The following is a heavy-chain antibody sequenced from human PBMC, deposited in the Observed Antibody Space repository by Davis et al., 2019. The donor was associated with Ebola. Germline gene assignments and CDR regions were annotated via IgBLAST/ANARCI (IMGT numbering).Heavy chain of an antibody. CDR1: GYNFNDYY. Sequence: AASVKVSCKASGYNFNDYYMHWVRQAPGQGLEWMGMINPNDGRTIYAQKFQGRVTVTRDTSTTTVYMDLSSLRSEDTALYYCTTPGGQDSGYDVFDIWGQGTMVTVSS. J-gene: IGHJ3*02. CDR3: TTPGGQDSGYDVFDI. CDR2: INPNDGRT. V-gene: IGHV1-46*03. D-gene: IGHD5-12*01.